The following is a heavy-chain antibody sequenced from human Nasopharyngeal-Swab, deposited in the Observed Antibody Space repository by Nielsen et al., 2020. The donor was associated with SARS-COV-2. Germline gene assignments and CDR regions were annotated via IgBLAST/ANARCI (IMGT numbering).Heavy chain of an antibody. Sequence: GESLKISCAASGFTFSDYYMSWIREAPGKGLEWVSYISSSSSYTNYADSVKGRFTISRDNAKNSLYLQMNSLRAEDTAVYYWARAKRATIFGVVIMREFDYWGQGTLVTVSS. CDR2: ISSSSSYT. V-gene: IGHV3-11*06. CDR1: GFTFSDYY. D-gene: IGHD3-3*01. J-gene: IGHJ4*02. CDR3: ARAKRATIFGVVIMREFDY.